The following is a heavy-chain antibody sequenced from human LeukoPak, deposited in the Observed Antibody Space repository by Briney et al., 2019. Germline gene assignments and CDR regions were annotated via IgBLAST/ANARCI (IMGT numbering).Heavy chain of an antibody. D-gene: IGHD3-3*01. CDR3: ARSSYYDFWSGLRTDDAFDI. J-gene: IGHJ3*02. V-gene: IGHV5-51*01. CDR2: IYPGDSDT. Sequence: GESLQISCKGSGYSFTSYWIGWVRQMPGKGLEWMGIIYPGDSDTRYSPSFQGQVTISADKSISTAYLQWSSLKASDTAMYYCARSSYYDFWSGLRTDDAFDIWGQGTMVTVSS. CDR1: GYSFTSYW.